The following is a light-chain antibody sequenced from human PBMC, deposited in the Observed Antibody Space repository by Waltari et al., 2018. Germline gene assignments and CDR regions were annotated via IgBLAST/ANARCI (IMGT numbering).Light chain of an antibody. CDR3: QQYYSSPPAWT. CDR2: GAS. J-gene: IGKJ1*01. Sequence: EIVMTQSPATLSVSPGEGATLSCRASQSVSSNLAWYQHKPGQAPRLLIYGASTRATGIPARFSGSGSGTEFTLTISSLQSEDFAFYYCQQYYSSPPAWTFGQGTKVEIK. CDR1: QSVSSN. V-gene: IGKV3-15*01.